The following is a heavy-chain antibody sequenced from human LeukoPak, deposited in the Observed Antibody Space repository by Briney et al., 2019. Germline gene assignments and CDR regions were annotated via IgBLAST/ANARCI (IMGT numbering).Heavy chain of an antibody. D-gene: IGHD1-26*01. CDR2: IYYSGTT. V-gene: IGHV4-30-4*08. CDR1: GGSISSGDYY. Sequence: PSETLSLTCTVSGGSISSGDYYWGWIRQPRGKGLEGIGYIYYSGTTYYKPSLKSRVTISLDTSNNQFSLKVNSVTAADTAVYYCARDSWVGATFDYWGQGTLVTVSS. J-gene: IGHJ4*02. CDR3: ARDSWVGATFDY.